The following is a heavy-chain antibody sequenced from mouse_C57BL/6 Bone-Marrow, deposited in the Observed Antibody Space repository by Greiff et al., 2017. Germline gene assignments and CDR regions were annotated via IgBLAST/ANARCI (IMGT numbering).Heavy chain of an antibody. CDR3: ASLNWDGY. Sequence: VQLQQPGAELVRPGSSVKLSCKASGYTFTSYWMDWVKQRPGQGLEWIGNIYPSDSETHYNQKFKDKATLTVDKSSSTAYMQLSSLTSEDSAVYYCASLNWDGYWGQGTTLTVSS. CDR1: GYTFTSYW. J-gene: IGHJ2*01. D-gene: IGHD4-1*01. CDR2: IYPSDSET. V-gene: IGHV1-61*01.